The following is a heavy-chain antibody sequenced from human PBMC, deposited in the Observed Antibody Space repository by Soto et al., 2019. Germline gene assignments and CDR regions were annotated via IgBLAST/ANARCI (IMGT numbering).Heavy chain of an antibody. CDR2: IYYTGST. V-gene: IGHV4-59*08. CDR3: ARHKYSTGWYVWFDP. Sequence: SETLSLTCTVSGGSISSDYWSWIRQPPGKGLEWIGYIYYTGSTNYNPSLKSRVTISVDTSKNQFSLKLSSVTAADTAVYYCARHKYSTGWYVWFDPWGQGTRVTVSS. CDR1: GGSISSDY. J-gene: IGHJ5*02. D-gene: IGHD6-19*01.